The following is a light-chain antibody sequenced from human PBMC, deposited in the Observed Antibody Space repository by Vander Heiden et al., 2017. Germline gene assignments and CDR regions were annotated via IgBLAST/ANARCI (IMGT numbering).Light chain of an antibody. CDR1: QGIRND. Sequence: AIQMTQCPSSLSATVGGRVMITCRASQGIRNDLGWYQHRPGKAPKLLIYAASSFQTGVPLRFSGSGSGTDFTLTISSLQPEDFATYYCLQDYSYPRTFGQGTKVEIK. V-gene: IGKV1-6*01. CDR3: LQDYSYPRT. J-gene: IGKJ1*01. CDR2: AAS.